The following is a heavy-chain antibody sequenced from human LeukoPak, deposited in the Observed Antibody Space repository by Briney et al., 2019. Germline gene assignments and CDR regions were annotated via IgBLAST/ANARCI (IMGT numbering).Heavy chain of an antibody. D-gene: IGHD2-15*01. CDR2: ISWNSGSI. CDR1: GFTFSSYS. Sequence: PGGSLRLSCAASGFTFSSYSMNWVRQAPGKGLEWVSGISWNSGSIGYADSVKGRFTISRDNAKNSLYLQMNSLRAEDTALYYCAKDTSAVVVAATVEYWGQGTLVTVSS. J-gene: IGHJ4*02. CDR3: AKDTSAVVVAATVEY. V-gene: IGHV3-9*01.